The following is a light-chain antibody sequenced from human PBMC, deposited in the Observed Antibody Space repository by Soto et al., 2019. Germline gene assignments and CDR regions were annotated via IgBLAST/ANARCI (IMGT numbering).Light chain of an antibody. V-gene: IGKV1-12*01. J-gene: IGKJ2*01. CDR1: QVISSW. CDR3: QQAHSFPHT. Sequence: DIQMTQSPSSVSASVGDRVTITCRASQVISSWLVWYQQKPGKAPKFLIYAASSLQSGVPSRFRGSGSWTDFTLTISSLQPEDFATYYCQQAHSFPHTFGQGTKLEIK. CDR2: AAS.